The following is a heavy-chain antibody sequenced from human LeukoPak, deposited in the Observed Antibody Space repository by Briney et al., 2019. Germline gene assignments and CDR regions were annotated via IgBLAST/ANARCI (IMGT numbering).Heavy chain of an antibody. CDR2: IYYSGST. V-gene: IGHV4-39*07. CDR1: GGSISSSSYY. Sequence: SETLSLTCTVSGGSISSSSYYWSWIRQPPGKGLEWIGSIYYSGSTYYNPSLKSRVTISVDTSKNQFSLKLSSVTAADTAVYYCARGVSGRGNWFDPWGQGTLVTVSS. CDR3: ARGVSGRGNWFDP. J-gene: IGHJ5*02.